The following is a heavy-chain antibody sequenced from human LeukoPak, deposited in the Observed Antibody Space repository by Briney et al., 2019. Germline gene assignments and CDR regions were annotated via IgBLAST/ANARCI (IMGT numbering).Heavy chain of an antibody. CDR1: GFTFNTFN. CDR2: ITSGGDYI. CDR3: ARDSFYYYGMDV. Sequence: PGGSLRLSCAASGFTFNTFNMNWVRQAPGKGLEWVSSITSGGDYIYYADSVKGRFTTSRDNAKNSLPLQLNSLRVEDTAVYYCARDSFYYYGMDVWGQGTTVTVSS. J-gene: IGHJ6*02. V-gene: IGHV3-21*04.